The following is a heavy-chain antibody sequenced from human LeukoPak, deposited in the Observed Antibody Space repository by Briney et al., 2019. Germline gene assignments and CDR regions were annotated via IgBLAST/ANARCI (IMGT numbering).Heavy chain of an antibody. D-gene: IGHD2-2*01. CDR2: IIPIFGTA. CDR3: ARDYCSSTSCPLYYYYYGMDV. V-gene: IGHV1-69*13. J-gene: IGHJ6*02. Sequence: APVKVSCKAFGGTFSSYAISWVRQAPGQGLEWMGGIIPIFGTANYAQKFQGRVTITADESTSTAYMELSSLRSEDTAVYYCARDYCSSTSCPLYYYYYGMDVWGQGTTVTVSS. CDR1: GGTFSSYA.